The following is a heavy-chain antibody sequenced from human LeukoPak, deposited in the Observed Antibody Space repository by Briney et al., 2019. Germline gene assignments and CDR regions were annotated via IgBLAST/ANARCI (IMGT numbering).Heavy chain of an antibody. Sequence: GAAVKVSFKASGGTFSSYAISWVRPGPGQGREWMGRIIPILGIANYAQKFQGRVTITADKSTSTAYMELSSLGSEDTAVYYCASGILEAGEQVGWFEPWGEGALVTVSP. D-gene: IGHD1-1*01. J-gene: IGHJ5*02. CDR2: IIPILGIA. CDR3: ASGILEAGEQVGWFEP. V-gene: IGHV1-69*04. CDR1: GGTFSSYA.